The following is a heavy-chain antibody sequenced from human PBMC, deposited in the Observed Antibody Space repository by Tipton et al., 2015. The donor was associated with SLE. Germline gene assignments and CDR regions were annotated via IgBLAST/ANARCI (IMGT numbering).Heavy chain of an antibody. J-gene: IGHJ4*02. CDR1: GGSISSSSYY. CDR2: IYYSGST. D-gene: IGHD3-10*01. Sequence: TLSLTCTVSGGSISSSSYYWGWIRQPPGKGLEWIGSIYYSGSTYYNPSLKSRVTISVDTSKNQFSLKLSSVTAADTAVYYCARHMVRYYGSGKEDYFDYWGQGTLVTVSS. CDR3: ARHMVRYYGSGKEDYFDY. V-gene: IGHV4-39*01.